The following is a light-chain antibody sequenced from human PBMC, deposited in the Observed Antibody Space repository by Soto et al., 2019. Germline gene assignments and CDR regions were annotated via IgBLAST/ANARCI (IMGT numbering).Light chain of an antibody. J-gene: IGLJ1*01. CDR3: GTWDTGLRAYV. V-gene: IGLV1-51*01. CDR2: DND. Sequence: QSVVTQSPSVSAAPGQKVTISCSGSSSSSHIGHHSVSWYQHLPGTAPKLLIYDNDQRPSGIPARFSGSKSATSATLDITGLQTGDEADYYCGTWDTGLRAYVLGTGTKLTVL. CDR1: SSSSHIGHHS.